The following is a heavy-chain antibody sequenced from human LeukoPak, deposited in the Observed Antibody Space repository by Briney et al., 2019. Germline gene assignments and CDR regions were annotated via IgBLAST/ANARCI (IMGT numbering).Heavy chain of an antibody. D-gene: IGHD2-2*01. CDR2: ISYDGSNK. CDR1: GFTFSSYA. V-gene: IGHV3-30*04. CDR3: ARDGEAYCSSTSCPYYLDY. Sequence: GGSLRLSCAASGFTFSSYAMHWVRQAPGKGLGWVAVISYDGSNKYYADSVKGRFTISRDNSKNTLYLQMNSLRAEDTAVYYCARDGEAYCSSTSCPYYLDYWSQGTLVTVSS. J-gene: IGHJ4*02.